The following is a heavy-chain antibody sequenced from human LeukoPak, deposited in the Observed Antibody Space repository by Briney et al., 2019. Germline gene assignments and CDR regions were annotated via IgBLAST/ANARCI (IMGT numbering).Heavy chain of an antibody. D-gene: IGHD4-11*01. V-gene: IGHV1-18*01. CDR1: GYTFSNYG. CDR3: ARVPHSHFDH. Sequence: ASVRVSCQTSGYTFSNYGIAWVRQAPGQGLEWMGWIGVHNGKTNFGQSFQDRVTLTTDASTNTAYMELRGLRNDDTAIYYCARVPHSHFDHWGQGTLLTVSS. CDR2: IGVHNGKT. J-gene: IGHJ4*02.